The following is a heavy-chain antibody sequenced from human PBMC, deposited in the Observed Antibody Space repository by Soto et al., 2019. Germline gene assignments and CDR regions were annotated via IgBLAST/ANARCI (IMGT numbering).Heavy chain of an antibody. V-gene: IGHV3-72*01. CDR1: GFTFSDHC. CDR3: AREGRGYSYGRDAFDI. D-gene: IGHD5-18*01. Sequence: GAQSLSCKGSGFTFSDHCLDWVRQSPGNGLQWLGRPRNTSTSNTTAYHASVKARFTISRHDSKNPLYLQMNSLKTEDTAVYDCAREGRGYSYGRDAFDIWSHGTTVTVSS. CDR2: PRNTSTSNTT. J-gene: IGHJ3*02.